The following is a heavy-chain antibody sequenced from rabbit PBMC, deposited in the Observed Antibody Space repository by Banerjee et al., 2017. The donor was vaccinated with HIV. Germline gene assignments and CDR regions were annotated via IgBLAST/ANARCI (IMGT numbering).Heavy chain of an antibody. Sequence: QEQLVESGGGLVKPEGSLTLTCTASGFSFSNKYVMCWVRQAPGKGLEWIACINTSTGNTVYASWVNGRFTISSDNAQNTVFLQLHSLTAADTATYFCARDLAGVIGWNFDLWGQGTLVTVS. CDR3: ARDLAGVIGWNFDL. D-gene: IGHD4-1*01. CDR2: INTSTGNT. V-gene: IGHV1S45*01. J-gene: IGHJ4*01. CDR1: GFSFSNKYV.